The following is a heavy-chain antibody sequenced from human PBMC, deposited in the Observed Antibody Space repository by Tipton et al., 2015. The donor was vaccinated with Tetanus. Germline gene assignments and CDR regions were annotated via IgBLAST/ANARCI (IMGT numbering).Heavy chain of an antibody. V-gene: IGHV4-59*02. CDR3: ATDRRGPGEVRGLDN. CDR2: VSSSWNS. CDR1: GGSVSSYY. D-gene: IGHD3-10*01. Sequence: TLSLTCTVSGGSVSSYYWTWFRQPPGKRLEWIGFVSSSWNSNYSPSLTGRVSMSLDTSKQQFSLRLDSVTAADTAVYYCATDRRGPGEVRGLDNWGQGTLVTVSS. J-gene: IGHJ4*02.